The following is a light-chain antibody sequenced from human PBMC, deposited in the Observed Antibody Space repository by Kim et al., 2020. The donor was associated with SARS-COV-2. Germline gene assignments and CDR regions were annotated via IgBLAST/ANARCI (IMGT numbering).Light chain of an antibody. J-gene: IGKJ1*01. CDR2: KVS. V-gene: IGKV1-5*03. CDR1: QALDNW. Sequence: ASVGDRVTVNCRASQALDNWLAWYQQRPGKAPKLLIYKVSSLESGVTSRFSGSVSGTEFTLIINSLQPDDFATYYCQQYKTYPWTFGQGTKVDIK. CDR3: QQYKTYPWT.